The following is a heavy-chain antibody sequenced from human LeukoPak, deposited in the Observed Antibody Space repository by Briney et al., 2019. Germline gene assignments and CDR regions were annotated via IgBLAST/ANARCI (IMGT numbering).Heavy chain of an antibody. D-gene: IGHD3-22*01. V-gene: IGHV3-30*02. CDR2: IRYDGSNK. Sequence: GGSLRLSCAASGFTFSSYGMHWVRQAPGKVLEWVAFIRYDGSNKYYADSVKGRFTISRDDSKNTLYLQMNSLRAEDTAVYYCAKHYDSSGYHAEYFQHWGQGTLVTVSS. J-gene: IGHJ1*01. CDR1: GFTFSSYG. CDR3: AKHYDSSGYHAEYFQH.